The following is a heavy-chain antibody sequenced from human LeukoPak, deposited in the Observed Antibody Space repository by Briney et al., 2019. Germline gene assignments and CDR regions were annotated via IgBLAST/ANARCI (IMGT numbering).Heavy chain of an antibody. Sequence: ASVTVSCKASGYTFTSYYMHWVRQAPGQGLEWMGIINPSGGSTSYAQKFQGRVTMTRDTSTSTVYMELSSLRSEDTAVYYCARARWLQEIDYWGQGTLVIVSS. CDR3: ARARWLQEIDY. D-gene: IGHD5-12*01. V-gene: IGHV1-46*01. CDR1: GYTFTSYY. J-gene: IGHJ4*02. CDR2: INPSGGST.